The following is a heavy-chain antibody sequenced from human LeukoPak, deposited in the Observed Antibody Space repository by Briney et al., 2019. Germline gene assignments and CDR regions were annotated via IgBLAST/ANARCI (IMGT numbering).Heavy chain of an antibody. CDR1: GGTFSSYT. D-gene: IGHD2-2*01. CDR3: ARADCSSTSCYHYFDY. CDR2: VIPILGIA. Sequence: SVKVSCKASGGTFSSYTISWVRQAPGQGLEWMGRVIPILGIANYAQKFQGRVTITADKSTSTAYMELSSLRSEDTTVYYCARADCSSTSCYHYFDYWGQGTLVTVSS. V-gene: IGHV1-69*02. J-gene: IGHJ4*02.